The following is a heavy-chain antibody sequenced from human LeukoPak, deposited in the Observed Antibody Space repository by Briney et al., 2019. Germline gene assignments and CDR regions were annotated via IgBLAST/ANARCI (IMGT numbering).Heavy chain of an antibody. CDR2: INHSGST. D-gene: IGHD3-10*01. CDR1: VGSFSGYY. V-gene: IGHV4-34*01. J-gene: IGHJ5*02. CDR3: AGGGIPHYYGSGSYWFDP. Sequence: PSETLSLTCGVYVGSFSGYYWSWIRQPPGKGLEWIGEINHSGSTNYNPSLKSRVTISVDTSKNQFSLKLSSVTAADTAVYYCAGGGIPHYYGSGSYWFDPWGQGNLVTVSS.